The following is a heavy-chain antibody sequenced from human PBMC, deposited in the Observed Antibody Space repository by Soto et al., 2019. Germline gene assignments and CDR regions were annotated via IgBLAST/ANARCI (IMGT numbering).Heavy chain of an antibody. J-gene: IGHJ4*02. Sequence: GGSLRLSCAASGFTFSSYSMNWVRQARGNGLEWVSSISSSSSYIYYADSVKGRFTISRDNAKNSLYLQMNSLRAEDTAVYYCARRSEFRDRYGDYVRYFDYWGQGTLVTVSS. CDR1: GFTFSSYS. CDR3: ARRSEFRDRYGDYVRYFDY. V-gene: IGHV3-21*01. D-gene: IGHD4-17*01. CDR2: ISSSSSYI.